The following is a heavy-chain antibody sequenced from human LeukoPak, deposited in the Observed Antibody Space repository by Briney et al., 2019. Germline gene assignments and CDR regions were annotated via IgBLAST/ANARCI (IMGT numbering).Heavy chain of an antibody. Sequence: SETLSLTCAVYGGPFSGYYWSWIRQPPGKGLEWIGEINHSGSTDYNPSLKSRVTISIDTSKNQFSLKLSSVTAADTAVYYCAPRGYYDSSGYYYFDNWGQGTLVTVSS. CDR3: APRGYYDSSGYYYFDN. J-gene: IGHJ4*02. D-gene: IGHD3-22*01. V-gene: IGHV4-34*01. CDR1: GGPFSGYY. CDR2: INHSGST.